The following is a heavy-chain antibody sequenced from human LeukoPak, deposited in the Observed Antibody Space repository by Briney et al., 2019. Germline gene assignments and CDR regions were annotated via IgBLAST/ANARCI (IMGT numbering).Heavy chain of an antibody. D-gene: IGHD6-19*01. Sequence: SVKVSCKASGGTFSSYAISWVRQAPGQGLEWMGGIIPIFGTANYAQKSQGRVTITTDESTSTAYMELSSLRSEDTAVYYCARAHSSGWSQDAFDIWGQGTMVTVSS. J-gene: IGHJ3*02. CDR1: GGTFSSYA. CDR3: ARAHSSGWSQDAFDI. CDR2: IIPIFGTA. V-gene: IGHV1-69*05.